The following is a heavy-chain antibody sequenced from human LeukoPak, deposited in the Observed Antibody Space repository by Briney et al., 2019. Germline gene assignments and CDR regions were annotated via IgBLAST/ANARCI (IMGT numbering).Heavy chain of an antibody. V-gene: IGHV3-48*04. CDR2: ISSTSTNI. CDR1: GFNFSTYW. CDR3: ARGGAARPDY. Sequence: PGGSLRLSCTASGFNFSTYWMNWVRQAPGKGLEWVSYISSTSTNIAYADSVKGRFTISRDNVRNILSLQINSLRVEDTSVYYCARGGAARPDYWGQGTLVTVSS. J-gene: IGHJ4*02. D-gene: IGHD6-6*01.